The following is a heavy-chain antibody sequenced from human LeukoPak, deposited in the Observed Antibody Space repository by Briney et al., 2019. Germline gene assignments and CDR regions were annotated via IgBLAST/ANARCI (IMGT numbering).Heavy chain of an antibody. D-gene: IGHD5-18*01. CDR1: GFTFSGYS. CDR2: ISSSSYI. V-gene: IGHV3-21*01. CDR3: ARATGYSYARARHFDY. Sequence: GGSLRLSCAASGFTFSGYSMNWVRQAPGKGLEWVSSISSSSYIYYADSVKGRFTISRDNAKNSLYLQMNSLRAEDTAVYYCARATGYSYARARHFDYWGQGTLVTVSS. J-gene: IGHJ4*02.